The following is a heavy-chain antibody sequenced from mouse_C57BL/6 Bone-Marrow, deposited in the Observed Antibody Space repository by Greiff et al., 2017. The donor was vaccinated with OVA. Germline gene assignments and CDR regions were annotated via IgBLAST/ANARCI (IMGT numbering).Heavy chain of an antibody. Sequence: EVNVVESGGGLVQPKGSLKLSCAASGFSFNTYAMNWVRQAPGKGLEWVARIRSKSNNYATYYANSVKDRFTISRDDSESMLYLQMNNCKTEDTAMYYCVRHDVYWYFDVWGTGTTVTVSS. V-gene: IGHV10-1*01. CDR1: GFSFNTYA. CDR3: VRHDVYWYFDV. J-gene: IGHJ1*03. CDR2: IRSKSNNYAT. D-gene: IGHD2-3*01.